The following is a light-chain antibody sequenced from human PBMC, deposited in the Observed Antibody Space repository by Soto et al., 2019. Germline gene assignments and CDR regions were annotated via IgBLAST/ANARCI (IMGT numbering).Light chain of an antibody. J-gene: IGKJ2*01. CDR3: QHYNFWPHT. CDR2: RAS. V-gene: IGKV3-15*01. CDR1: QSVRDN. Sequence: EIVLTQSPATLSFSPGERATLSCRASQSVRDNLAWYQQKPGQAPRLLIYRASTRATGVPARFSGSGSGTEFTLTISSLQSEDVSVYFCQHYNFWPHTFGQGTKV.